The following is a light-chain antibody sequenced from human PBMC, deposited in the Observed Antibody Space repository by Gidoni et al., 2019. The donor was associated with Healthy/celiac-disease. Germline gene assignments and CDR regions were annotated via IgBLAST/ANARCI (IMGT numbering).Light chain of an antibody. CDR3: AAWDDSLNGPT. CDR1: SSHIGSNT. CDR2: SNS. J-gene: IGLJ3*02. Sequence: QSVLTQPPSASGTPGQGVTISCSGSSSHIGSNTVNWYQKLPGTAPKLLIYSNSQRPSGVPDRFSGSKSGTSASLAISGLQSEDEADYYCAAWDDSLNGPTFGGGTKLTVL. V-gene: IGLV1-44*01.